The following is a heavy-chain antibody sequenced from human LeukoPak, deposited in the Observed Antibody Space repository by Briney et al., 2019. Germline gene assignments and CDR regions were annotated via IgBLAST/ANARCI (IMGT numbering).Heavy chain of an antibody. CDR2: ISNSGGST. J-gene: IGHJ4*02. CDR1: GFTFSSYA. Sequence: GGSLRLSCAASGFTFSSYAMSWVRQAPGKGLEWVSAISNSGGSTYYADSVKGRFTISRDNSKNTLYLQMNSLRAEDTAVYYCAEDSPWGIVVATGDYWGQGTLVTVSS. CDR3: AEDSPWGIVVATGDY. V-gene: IGHV3-23*01. D-gene: IGHD6-19*01.